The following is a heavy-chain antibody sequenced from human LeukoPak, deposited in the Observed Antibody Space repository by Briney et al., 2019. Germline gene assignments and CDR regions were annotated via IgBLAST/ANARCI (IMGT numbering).Heavy chain of an antibody. D-gene: IGHD3-3*01. J-gene: IGHJ4*02. Sequence: GGSLRLSCAASGFTFSSYAMSWVRQAPGKGLEWVSAISGSGGSTYYADSVKGRFTISRDNSKNTLYLQMNSLRAEDTAVYYCAKGPTLTIFGVVTDDDWGQGTLVTVSS. CDR2: ISGSGGST. CDR1: GFTFSSYA. CDR3: AKGPTLTIFGVVTDDD. V-gene: IGHV3-23*01.